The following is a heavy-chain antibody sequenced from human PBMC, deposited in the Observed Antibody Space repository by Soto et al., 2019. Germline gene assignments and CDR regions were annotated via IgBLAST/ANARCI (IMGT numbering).Heavy chain of an antibody. CDR1: GYTFIRYG. CDR3: ARGGYYDNSWGKLSHYGLDV. V-gene: IGHV1-18*01. Sequence: QVQLAQSANEVKKPGASVRVSCKAAGYTFIRYGLAWVLQAPGQGLEWMGWISPYNDYTVYAQKFQGRVSMTADTSTRTVYMNLRGLKSDDTAVYYCARGGYYDNSWGKLSHYGLDVWGQGTSVSVSS. D-gene: IGHD3-16*01. CDR2: ISPYNDYT. J-gene: IGHJ6*02.